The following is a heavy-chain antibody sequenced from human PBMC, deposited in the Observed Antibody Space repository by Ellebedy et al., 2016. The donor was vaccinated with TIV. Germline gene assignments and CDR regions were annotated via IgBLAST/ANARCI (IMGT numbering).Heavy chain of an antibody. V-gene: IGHV3-21*01. CDR1: GFTFSSHS. CDR2: LTPTSTYI. D-gene: IGHD4/OR15-4a*01. CDR3: ARDRVVPLTIMMDV. J-gene: IGHJ6*04. Sequence: GGSLRLSXAASGFTFSSHSMHWVRQAPGKGLEWVSSLTPTSTYIYYADSVKGRFTISRDNGKNSLFLQMDSLTVDDTAVYYCARDRVVPLTIMMDVWGTGTTVIVSS.